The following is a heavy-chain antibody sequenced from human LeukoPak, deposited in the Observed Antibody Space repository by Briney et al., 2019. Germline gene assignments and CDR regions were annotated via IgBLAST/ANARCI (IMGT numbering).Heavy chain of an antibody. V-gene: IGHV1-18*04. D-gene: IGHD3-3*01. CDR3: ARDEDLEWPRPLSYYYYGMDV. Sequence: GASVKVSCKASGYTFTGYYMHWVRQAPRQGLEWMGWISAYNGNTNYAQKLQGRVTMTTDTSTSTAYMELRSLRSDDTAVYYCARDEDLEWPRPLSYYYYGMDVWGQGTTVTVSS. CDR1: GYTFTGYY. J-gene: IGHJ6*02. CDR2: ISAYNGNT.